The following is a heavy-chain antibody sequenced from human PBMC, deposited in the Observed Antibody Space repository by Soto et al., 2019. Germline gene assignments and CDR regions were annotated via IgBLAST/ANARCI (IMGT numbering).Heavy chain of an antibody. CDR1: GYTFTGYD. V-gene: IGHV1-2*04. J-gene: IGHJ4*02. Sequence: ASVKVSCKASGYTFTGYDMHWVRQAPGQGLEWMGWINPNSGGTNYAQKFQGWVTMTRDTSISTAYMELSRLRSDDTAVYYCARRHCSGGSCYTVDYWGQGTLVTVSS. CDR2: INPNSGGT. D-gene: IGHD2-15*01. CDR3: ARRHCSGGSCYTVDY.